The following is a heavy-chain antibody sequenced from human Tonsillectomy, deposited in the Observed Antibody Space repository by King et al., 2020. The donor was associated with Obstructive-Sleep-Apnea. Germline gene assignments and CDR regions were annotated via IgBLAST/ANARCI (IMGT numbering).Heavy chain of an antibody. CDR1: GGSFTDYY. CDR3: ARGSGAADVNWFDP. D-gene: IGHD6-13*01. CDR2: VNHSGST. V-gene: IGHV4-34*01. Sequence: VQLQQWGAGLLKPSETLSLTCGVYGGSFTDYYWSWIRQPPGKGLEWIGEVNHSGSTNYSPSLQSRVSITVDKSKSQFSLKLTSVTAADTAVYYCARGSGAADVNWFDPWGQGALVTVSS. J-gene: IGHJ5*02.